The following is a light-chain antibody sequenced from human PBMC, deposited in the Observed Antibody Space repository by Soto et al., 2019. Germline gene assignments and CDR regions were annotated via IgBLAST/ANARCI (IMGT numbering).Light chain of an antibody. J-gene: IGLJ1*01. CDR3: SSFAGSNNFPYV. Sequence: SVLTQPPSASGSPGQSVTISCTGTSSDVGAYDYVSWYQQHPGKAPKLMIYEINKRPSGVPDRFSGSKSGNTASLTVSGLQAEDEADYYCSSFAGSNNFPYVFGTGTKV. CDR1: SSDVGAYDY. CDR2: EIN. V-gene: IGLV2-8*01.